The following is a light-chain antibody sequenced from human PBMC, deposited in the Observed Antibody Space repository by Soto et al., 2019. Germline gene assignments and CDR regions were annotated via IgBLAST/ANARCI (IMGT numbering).Light chain of an antibody. CDR2: DAS. CDR1: QSISSL. CDR3: QQYNSYSLT. Sequence: DIRLTQSPSFLSASLGDRVTITCRASQSISSLLAWYQQKPGKAPKLLIYDASSLESGVPSRFSGSGSGTEFALTISSLQPDDFASYYCQQYNSYSLTFGGGTNV. V-gene: IGKV1-5*01. J-gene: IGKJ4*01.